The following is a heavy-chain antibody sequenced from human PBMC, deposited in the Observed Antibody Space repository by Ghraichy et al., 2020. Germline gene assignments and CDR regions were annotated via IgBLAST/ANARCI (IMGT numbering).Heavy chain of an antibody. V-gene: IGHV1-18*04. CDR1: GYTFTSYG. J-gene: IGHJ5*02. D-gene: IGHD3-9*01. CDR3: ARDTKPYDILTGNNWFDP. CDR2: ISAYNGNT. Sequence: ASVKVSCKASGYTFTSYGIIWVRQAPGQGLEWMGWISAYNGNTNYAQKLQGRVTMTTDTSTSTAYMELRSLRSDDTAVYYCARDTKPYDILTGNNWFDPWGQGTLVTVSS.